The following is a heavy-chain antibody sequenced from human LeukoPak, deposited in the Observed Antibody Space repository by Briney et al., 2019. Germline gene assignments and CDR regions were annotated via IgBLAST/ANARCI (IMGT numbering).Heavy chain of an antibody. Sequence: SETLSLTCTVSGGSISSSSYYWGWMRQPPGKGVEWIGSIYYSGSTYYNPSLKSRVTMSVDTSKNQFSLKLSSVTAADTAVYYCARDFMKSTWELTGTFGFDPWGQGTLVTVFS. CDR1: GGSISSSSYY. CDR2: IYYSGST. J-gene: IGHJ5*02. V-gene: IGHV4-39*07. CDR3: ARDFMKSTWELTGTFGFDP. D-gene: IGHD1-20*01.